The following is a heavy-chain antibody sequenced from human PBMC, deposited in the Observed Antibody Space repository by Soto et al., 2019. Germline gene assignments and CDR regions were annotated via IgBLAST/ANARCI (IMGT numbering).Heavy chain of an antibody. D-gene: IGHD6-13*01. Sequence: ASVQVSCKASGYTFTSYAMHWVRQAPGQRLDWMGWINAGNGNTKYSQKFQGRVTITRDTSASTAYMELSSLRSEDTAVYYCARVQGSWLLYYFDYWGQGTLVTVSS. CDR3: ARVQGSWLLYYFDY. V-gene: IGHV1-3*01. CDR2: INAGNGNT. CDR1: GYTFTSYA. J-gene: IGHJ4*02.